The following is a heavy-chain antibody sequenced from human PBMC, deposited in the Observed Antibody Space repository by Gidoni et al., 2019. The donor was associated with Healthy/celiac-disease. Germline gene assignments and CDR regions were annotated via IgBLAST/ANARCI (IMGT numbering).Heavy chain of an antibody. D-gene: IGHD6-19*01. Sequence: QVQLQESGPGLVKPSETLSLTCTVSCGSISSYYWSWIRQPPGKGLEWIGYIYYCGSTNYNPSLKSRVTISVDTAKNQFCLKLSSVTAADTAVYYCARAWYSSGWYWDYWGQGTLVTVSS. CDR3: ARAWYSSGWYWDY. J-gene: IGHJ4*02. CDR2: IYYCGST. CDR1: CGSISSYY. V-gene: IGHV4-59*01.